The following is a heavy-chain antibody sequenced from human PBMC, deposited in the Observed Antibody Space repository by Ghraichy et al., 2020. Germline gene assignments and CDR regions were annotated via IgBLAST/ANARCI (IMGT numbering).Heavy chain of an antibody. J-gene: IGHJ4*02. CDR2: IRTKANNYAT. CDR1: GFTFSGSA. Sequence: GESLNISCAASGFTFSGSAMHWVRQASGKGLEWIGRIRTKANNYATEYAASVKGRFTISRDDSKNTAYLQMNSLKTEDTAVYYCSSLNMIIAAIDWGQGTLVTVSS. D-gene: IGHD3-16*01. CDR3: SSLNMIIAAID. V-gene: IGHV3-73*01.